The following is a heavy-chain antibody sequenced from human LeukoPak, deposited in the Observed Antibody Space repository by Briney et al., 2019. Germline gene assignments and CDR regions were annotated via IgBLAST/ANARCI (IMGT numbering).Heavy chain of an antibody. CDR1: GFTFSSYS. CDR3: ARDSLVVPAATYYYYYMDV. D-gene: IGHD2-2*01. CDR2: ISSSSSTI. Sequence: PGGSLRLSCAASGFTFSSYSMNWVRQAPGKGLEWVSYISSSSSTIYYADSVKGRSTISRDNAKNSLYLQMNSLRAEDTAVYYCARDSLVVPAATYYYYYMDVWGKGTTVTVSS. V-gene: IGHV3-48*01. J-gene: IGHJ6*03.